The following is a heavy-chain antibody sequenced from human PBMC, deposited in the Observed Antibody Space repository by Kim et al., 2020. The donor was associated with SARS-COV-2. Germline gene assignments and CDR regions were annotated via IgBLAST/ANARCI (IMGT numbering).Heavy chain of an antibody. CDR3: ARGGIAGAGIPYYYGMDV. Sequence: GGSLRLSCAASGFTFSSYDMHWVRQATGKGLEWVSAICTAGDTYYPGSVKGRFTISRENAKNSLYLQMNSLRAGDTAVYYCARGGIAGAGIPYYYGMDVWGQRTPVTVSS. CDR2: ICTAGDT. V-gene: IGHV3-13*04. D-gene: IGHD6-13*01. CDR1: GFTFSSYD. J-gene: IGHJ6*02.